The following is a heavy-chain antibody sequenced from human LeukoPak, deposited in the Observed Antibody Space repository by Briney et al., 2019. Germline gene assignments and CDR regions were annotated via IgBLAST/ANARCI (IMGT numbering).Heavy chain of an antibody. Sequence: APVKLSYKASGGTFSTYAIRWVRQAPGQGLEWRGGIIPIFGTANYAQKFQGRVTITTDESTSTVYLELSSLRSEDTGVYYCTISGGGYYYYYYMDVWGKGTTVTVSS. V-gene: IGHV1-69*05. CDR3: TISGGGYYYYYYMDV. J-gene: IGHJ6*03. CDR1: GGTFSTYA. CDR2: IIPIFGTA. D-gene: IGHD3-16*01.